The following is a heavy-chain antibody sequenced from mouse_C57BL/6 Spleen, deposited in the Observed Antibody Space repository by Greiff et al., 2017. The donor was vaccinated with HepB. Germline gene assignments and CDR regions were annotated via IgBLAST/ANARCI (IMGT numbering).Heavy chain of an antibody. J-gene: IGHJ3*01. CDR3: ACNWAY. D-gene: IGHD4-1*01. CDR1: GYAFSSSW. CDR2: IYPGDGDT. V-gene: IGHV1-82*01. Sequence: QVQLQQSGPELVKPGASVEISCKASGYAFSSSWMNWVKQRPGKGLEWIGRIYPGDGDTNYNGKFKGKATLTADKSSSTAYMQLSSLTSEDSAVYFCACNWAYWGQGTLVTVSA.